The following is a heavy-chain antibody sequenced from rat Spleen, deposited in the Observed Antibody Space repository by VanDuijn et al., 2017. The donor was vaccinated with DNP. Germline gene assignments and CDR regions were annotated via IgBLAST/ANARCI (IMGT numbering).Heavy chain of an antibody. D-gene: IGHD1-2*01. CDR2: INTDGGGT. CDR1: GFTFSSYW. Sequence: EVQLVETGGGLVQPGRSLKLSCVASGFTFSSYWMFWVRQAPGKGLEWVASINTDGGGTYYPDSVKGRFTISRDNAENTVYLQMSTLRSEDTATYYCASWAPIAPLSTSNYWGQGVMVTVSS. J-gene: IGHJ2*01. CDR3: ASWAPIAPLSTSNY. V-gene: IGHV5-58*01.